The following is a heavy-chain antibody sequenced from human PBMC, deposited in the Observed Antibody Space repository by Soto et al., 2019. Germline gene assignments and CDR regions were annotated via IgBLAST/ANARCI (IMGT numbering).Heavy chain of an antibody. J-gene: IGHJ6*02. CDR1: GGSISSSSYY. V-gene: IGHV4-39*01. CDR3: ARVLGSSSSWYIYYYYGMDV. Sequence: PSETLSLTCTVSGGSISSSSYYWGWIRQPPGKGLEWIGSIYYSGSTYYNPSLKSRVTISVDTSKNQFSLKLSSVTAADTAVYYCARVLGSSSSWYIYYYYGMDVWGQGTTVTVSS. D-gene: IGHD6-13*01. CDR2: IYYSGST.